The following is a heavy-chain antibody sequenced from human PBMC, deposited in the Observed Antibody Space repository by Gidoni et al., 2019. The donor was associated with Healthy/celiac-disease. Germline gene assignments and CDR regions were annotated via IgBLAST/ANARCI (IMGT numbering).Heavy chain of an antibody. V-gene: IGHV4-34*01. D-gene: IGHD6-6*01. CDR2: INHSGST. CDR3: ARTSYSSSDY. CDR1: GGSFSGYY. J-gene: IGHJ4*02. Sequence: QVQLQQWGAGLLKPSETLSLTCAVYGGSFSGYYWSWIRQPPGKGLEWIGEINHSGSTNYNPSLKSRVTISVDTSKNQFSLKLSSVTAADTAVYYCARTSYSSSDYWGQGTLVTVSS.